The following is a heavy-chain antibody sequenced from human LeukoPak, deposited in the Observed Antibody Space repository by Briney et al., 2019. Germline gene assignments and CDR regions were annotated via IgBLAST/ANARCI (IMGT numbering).Heavy chain of an antibody. CDR1: GFTFSNFW. V-gene: IGHV3-7*01. D-gene: IGHD1-1*01. CDR3: ARGPEHRNDAYYFDL. Sequence: SGGSLRLSCAASGFTFSNFWMSWVRQAPGKGLEWVANIKQDGSEKFYVDSVKGRFIISRDNAKRTVYLQMNSLRAEDTAVYSCARGPEHRNDAYYFDLWGQGSLVTVSS. CDR2: IKQDGSEK. J-gene: IGHJ4*02.